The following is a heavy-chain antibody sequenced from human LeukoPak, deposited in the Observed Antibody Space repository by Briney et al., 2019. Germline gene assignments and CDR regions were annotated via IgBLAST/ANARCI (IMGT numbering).Heavy chain of an antibody. CDR3: AKVSKSLGWSVDY. CDR1: GFTFSTYA. J-gene: IGHJ4*02. D-gene: IGHD2-8*01. Sequence: GGSLRLSCAASGFTFSTYAMSWVRQAPGKGLEWVSAISGGGGSTYYADSVKGRFTISRDNSKNTLYLQMNSLRAEDTAVYYCAKVSKSLGWSVDYWGQGTLVTVSS. CDR2: ISGGGGST. V-gene: IGHV3-23*01.